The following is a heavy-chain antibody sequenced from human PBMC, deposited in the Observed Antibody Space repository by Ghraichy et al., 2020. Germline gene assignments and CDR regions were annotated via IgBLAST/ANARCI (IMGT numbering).Heavy chain of an antibody. J-gene: IGHJ4*02. CDR3: ARDGLPAAIEY. D-gene: IGHD2-2*01. CDR1: GFTFSSYG. Sequence: GGSLRLSCAASGFTFSSYGMHWVRQAPGKGLEWVAVIWYDGSNKYYADSVKGRFTISRDNSKNTLYLQMNSLRAEDTAVYYCARDGLPAAIEYWGQGTLVTVSS. CDR2: IWYDGSNK. V-gene: IGHV3-33*01.